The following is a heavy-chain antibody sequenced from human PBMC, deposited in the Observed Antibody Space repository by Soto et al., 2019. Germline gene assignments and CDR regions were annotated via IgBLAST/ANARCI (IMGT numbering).Heavy chain of an antibody. CDR1: GFTFSSYG. Sequence: QVQLVESGGGVVQPGRSLRLSCAASGFTFSSYGMHWVRQAPGKGLEWVAVISYDGSNKYYADSVKGRFTISRDNSKNTLYLQMNSRRAEDTAVYYCAKDQWWIQQHPDSYGMDVWGQGTTVTVSS. CDR3: AKDQWWIQQHPDSYGMDV. J-gene: IGHJ6*02. D-gene: IGHD5-18*01. CDR2: ISYDGSNK. V-gene: IGHV3-30*18.